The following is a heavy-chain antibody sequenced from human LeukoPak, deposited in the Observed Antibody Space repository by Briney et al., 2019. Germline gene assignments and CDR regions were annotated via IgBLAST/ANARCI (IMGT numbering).Heavy chain of an antibody. CDR3: ASGEYDYVWGSYDY. CDR2: INPNSGGT. Sequence: GASVKVSCKASGYTFTDYYIHWVRQAPGQGLEWMGWINPNSGGTNYAQKFQGRVTMTRDTSISTAYMELSRLRSDDTAVYYCASGEYDYVWGSYDYWGQGTLVTVSS. CDR1: GYTFTDYY. V-gene: IGHV1-2*02. J-gene: IGHJ4*02. D-gene: IGHD3-16*01.